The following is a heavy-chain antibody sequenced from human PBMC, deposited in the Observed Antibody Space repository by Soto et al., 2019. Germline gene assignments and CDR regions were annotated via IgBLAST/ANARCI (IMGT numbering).Heavy chain of an antibody. CDR2: IFSNDEK. J-gene: IGHJ6*03. D-gene: IGHD3-3*01. CDR1: GFSLSNARMG. Sequence: QVTLKESGPVLVKHTETLTLTCTVSGFSLSNARMGVSWIRQPPGKALEWLAHIFSNDEKSYSTSLKSRLTSSKDTSKIQVVLTMTNMDPVDTATYYCARIRTIFGGYYMDVWGKGTTVTVSS. CDR3: ARIRTIFGGYYMDV. V-gene: IGHV2-26*01.